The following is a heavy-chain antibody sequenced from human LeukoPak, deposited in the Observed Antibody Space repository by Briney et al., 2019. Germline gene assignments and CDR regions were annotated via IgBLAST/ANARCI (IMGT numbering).Heavy chain of an antibody. CDR1: GFTSYNYA. J-gene: IGHJ4*02. CDR3: AQDIRGVTYY. CDR2: INSGGDDSGT. V-gene: IGHV3-23*01. D-gene: IGHD3-10*01. Sequence: GGSLRLSCAASGFTSYNYAMDWVRQAPGKGLEWVSTINSGGDDSGTHYADSVKGRFAISRDNSKNTLYLHLNSLRTDDTAVYYCAQDIRGVTYYWGQGTLVTVSS.